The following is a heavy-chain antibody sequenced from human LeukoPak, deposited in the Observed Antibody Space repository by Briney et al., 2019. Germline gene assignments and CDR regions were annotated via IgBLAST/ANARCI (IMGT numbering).Heavy chain of an antibody. Sequence: SVKVSCKASGGTFSSYAISWVRQAPGQGLEWMGGIIPIFGTTNYAQKFQGGVTVTADESTSTAYMELSSLRSEDTAVYYCARGAVTTPLPYYFDYWGQGTLVTVSS. CDR3: ARGAVTTPLPYYFDY. CDR1: GGTFSSYA. J-gene: IGHJ4*02. D-gene: IGHD4-11*01. CDR2: IIPIFGTT. V-gene: IGHV1-69*01.